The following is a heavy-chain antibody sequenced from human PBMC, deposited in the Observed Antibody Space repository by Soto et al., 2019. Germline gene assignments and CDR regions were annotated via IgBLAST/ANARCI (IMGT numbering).Heavy chain of an antibody. CDR1: GDSISSGYH. CDR2: IFHTGTT. D-gene: IGHD3-3*01. Sequence: SETLSLTCTVSGDSISSGYHWAWIRQPPGMRLEWVASIFHTGTTYYNPSLTSRVTISVDTSKNQFSLKLSSVTAADSAVYYCASAPRFGVVIPDYWGPGTLVTVYS. J-gene: IGHJ4*02. V-gene: IGHV4-38-2*02. CDR3: ASAPRFGVVIPDY.